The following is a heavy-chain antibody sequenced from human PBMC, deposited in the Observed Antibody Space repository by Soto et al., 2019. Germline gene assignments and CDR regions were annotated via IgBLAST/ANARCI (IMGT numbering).Heavy chain of an antibody. CDR2: IYSGGST. CDR1: GFTVTNDY. CDR3: ARDPGDRKGMSA. J-gene: IGHJ6*04. V-gene: IGHV3-66*01. D-gene: IGHD1-20*01. Sequence: EVQVVESGGGLVQPGGSLRLTCAASGFTVTNDYMTWVRQAPGKGLEWVSVIYSGGSTYYGDSVRDRFVISRDNSKNLLYLQMNSLRVEDTAIYYCARDPGDRKGMSAWGKGTTVTVSS.